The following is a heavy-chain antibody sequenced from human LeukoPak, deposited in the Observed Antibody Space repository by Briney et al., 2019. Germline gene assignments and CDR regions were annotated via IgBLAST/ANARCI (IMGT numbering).Heavy chain of an antibody. Sequence: PSETLFLTCTVSGGSISSYYWSWIRQPAGKGLEWIGRIYTSGSTNYNPSLKSRVTMSADTSKNQFSLKLSSVTAADTAVYYCARVRYSGSYYYMDVWGKGTTVTVSS. CDR2: IYTSGST. J-gene: IGHJ6*03. CDR3: ARVRYSGSYYYMDV. D-gene: IGHD1-26*01. V-gene: IGHV4-4*07. CDR1: GGSISSYY.